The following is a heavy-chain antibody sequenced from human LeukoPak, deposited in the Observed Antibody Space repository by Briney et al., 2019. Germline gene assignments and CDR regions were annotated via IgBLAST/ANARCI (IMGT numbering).Heavy chain of an antibody. D-gene: IGHD3-16*01. CDR1: GFTFSSYS. CDR2: ISRSDTTI. J-gene: IGHJ6*02. CDR3: ARDGGIIRFGGQDV. V-gene: IGHV3-48*01. Sequence: PGGSLRLSCAASGFTFSSYSVNWVRQAPGKGLEWVSYISRSDTTIYYADSVKGRFTISRDNAKNSLFLQMNSLRVEDTAVYYCARDGGIIRFGGQDVWGQGTTVIVS.